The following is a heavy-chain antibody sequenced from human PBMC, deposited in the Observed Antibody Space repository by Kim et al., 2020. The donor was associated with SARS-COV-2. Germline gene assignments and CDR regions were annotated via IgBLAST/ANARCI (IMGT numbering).Heavy chain of an antibody. CDR2: INSDGSSM. V-gene: IGHV3-11*01. Sequence: GGSLRLSCEASGFRFSDYDMSWIRQAPGKGLEWVAYINSDGSSMKCADSVNGRFSISRDNANKSLSLQMNSLTPEDTAVYYCVRAPGNWGQGKLGAVSS. D-gene: IGHD6-13*01. J-gene: IGHJ4*02. CDR3: VRAPGN. CDR1: GFRFSDYD.